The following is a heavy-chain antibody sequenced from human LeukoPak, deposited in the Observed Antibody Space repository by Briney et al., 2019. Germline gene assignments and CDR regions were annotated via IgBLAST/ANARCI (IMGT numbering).Heavy chain of an antibody. D-gene: IGHD3-22*01. CDR2: IYSGGST. J-gene: IGHJ3*02. CDR3: ARVGYYDSSGQPQDAFDI. Sequence: GGSLRLSCAASGFTVSSNYMSWVRQAPGKGLEWVSVIYSGGSTYYADSVKGRFTISRDNSKNTLYLQMNSLRAEDTAVYYCARVGYYDSSGQPQDAFDIWGQGTMVTVSS. CDR1: GFTVSSNY. V-gene: IGHV3-53*01.